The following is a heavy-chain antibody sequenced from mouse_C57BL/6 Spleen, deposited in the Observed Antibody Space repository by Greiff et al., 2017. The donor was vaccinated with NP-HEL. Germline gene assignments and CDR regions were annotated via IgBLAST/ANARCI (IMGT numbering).Heavy chain of an antibody. Sequence: VQLQESGPELVKPGASVKISCKASGYTFTDYYINWVKQRPGQGLEWIGWIFPGSGSTYYNEKFKGKATLTVDKSSSTAYMLLSSLTSEDSAVYFCARYYYGSSYRYFDVWGTGTTVTVSS. J-gene: IGHJ1*03. V-gene: IGHV1-75*01. CDR2: IFPGSGST. CDR3: ARYYYGSSYRYFDV. CDR1: GYTFTDYY. D-gene: IGHD1-1*01.